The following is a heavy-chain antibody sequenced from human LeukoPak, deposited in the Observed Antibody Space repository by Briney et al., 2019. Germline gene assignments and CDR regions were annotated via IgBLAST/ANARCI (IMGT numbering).Heavy chain of an antibody. CDR2: ISWNSGSI. V-gene: IGHV3-9*01. CDR3: AKDMGPYSGSYFDTFDI. D-gene: IGHD1-26*01. J-gene: IGHJ3*02. Sequence: GGSLRLSCAASGFTFDDYAMHWVRQAPGKGLEWVSGISWNSGSIGYADSVKGRFTISRDNAKNSLYLQMNSLRAEDTALYYCAKDMGPYSGSYFDTFDIWGQGTMVTVSS. CDR1: GFTFDDYA.